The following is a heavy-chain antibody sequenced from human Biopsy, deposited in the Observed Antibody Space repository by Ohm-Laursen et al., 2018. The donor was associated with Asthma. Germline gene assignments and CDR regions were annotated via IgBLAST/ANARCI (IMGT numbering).Heavy chain of an antibody. CDR3: ARGPSPHYHTSNGKFDL. D-gene: IGHD2-8*01. Sequence: SLRLSCAASGFTFRDYYMTWIRQAPGKGLEWVAYISRRGSNIFYADSVKGRFTISRDNAKKSLFLEMNSLTVEDTAVYFCARGPSPHYHTSNGKFDLWGQGTLVTVSS. J-gene: IGHJ5*02. V-gene: IGHV3-11*01. CDR2: ISRRGSNI. CDR1: GFTFRDYY.